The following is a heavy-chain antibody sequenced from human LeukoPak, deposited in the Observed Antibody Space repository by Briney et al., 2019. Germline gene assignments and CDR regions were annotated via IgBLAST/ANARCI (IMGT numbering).Heavy chain of an antibody. Sequence: SETLPLTCAVSGYSISSGYYWGWIRQPPGKGLEWIGSIYHSGSTYYNPSLKSRVTISVDTSKNQFSLKLSSVTAADPTVYYCARLPGGVVIIGFDYWGQGTLVTVSS. CDR3: ARLPGGVVIIGFDY. J-gene: IGHJ4*02. V-gene: IGHV4-38-2*01. D-gene: IGHD3-3*01. CDR1: GYSISSGYY. CDR2: IYHSGST.